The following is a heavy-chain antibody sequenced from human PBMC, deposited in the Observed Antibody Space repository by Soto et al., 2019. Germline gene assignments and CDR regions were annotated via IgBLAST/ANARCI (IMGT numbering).Heavy chain of an antibody. V-gene: IGHV1-24*01. CDR3: ATTKLGYCSGGSCPGHY. Sequence: AASVKVSCKVSGYALTELSMHWVRQAPGKGLEWMGGFDPEDGETIYAQKFQGRVTMTEDTSTDTAYMELSSLRSEDTAVYYCATTKLGYCSGGSCPGHYWGQGTLVTVSS. J-gene: IGHJ4*02. CDR2: FDPEDGET. D-gene: IGHD2-15*01. CDR1: GYALTELS.